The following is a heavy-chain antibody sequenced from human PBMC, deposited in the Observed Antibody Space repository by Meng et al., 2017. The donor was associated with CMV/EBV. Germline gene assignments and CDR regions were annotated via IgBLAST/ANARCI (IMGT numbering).Heavy chain of an antibody. CDR3: AREVGYSYGDNWFDP. J-gene: IGHJ5*02. CDR1: GFTVSGNY. CDR2: IYSGGST. D-gene: IGHD5-18*01. Sequence: GGSLRLSCAASGFTVSGNYMSWVRQAPGKGLEWVSVIYSGGSTYYADSVKGRFTISRDNSKNTLYLQMNSLRAEDTAVYYCAREVGYSYGDNWFDPWGQGTLVTVSS. V-gene: IGHV3-53*01.